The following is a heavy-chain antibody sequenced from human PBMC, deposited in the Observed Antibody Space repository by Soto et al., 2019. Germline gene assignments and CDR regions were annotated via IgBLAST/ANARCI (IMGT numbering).Heavy chain of an antibody. D-gene: IGHD6-13*01. V-gene: IGHV1-8*01. J-gene: IGHJ6*02. CDR1: GYTFTSYD. CDR2: MNPNIGNT. Sequence: QVQLVQSGAEVKKPGASVKVSCKASGYTFTSYDINWVRQATGQGLEWMGWMNPNIGNTGYAQKFQGRVTMTRNTSISTAYMEQSSLRSEDTAVYYCARRGYSSSWYYYSYYGMDVWGQGTTVTVSS. CDR3: ARRGYSSSWYYYSYYGMDV.